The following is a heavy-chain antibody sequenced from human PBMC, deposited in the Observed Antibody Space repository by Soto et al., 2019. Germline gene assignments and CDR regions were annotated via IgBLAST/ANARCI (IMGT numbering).Heavy chain of an antibody. CDR3: AKDQKQWLDYNYFDY. D-gene: IGHD6-19*01. J-gene: IGHJ4*02. Sequence: VQLLESGGGLVQPGGSLRLSCAASGFTFSSYAMSWVRQAPGKGLEWVSAIRGSGTSTNYADSVKGRFTISRDNSKNTLYLLMNSLRAEDTAVYYCAKDQKQWLDYNYFDYWGQGTLVTVSS. CDR2: IRGSGTST. CDR1: GFTFSSYA. V-gene: IGHV3-23*01.